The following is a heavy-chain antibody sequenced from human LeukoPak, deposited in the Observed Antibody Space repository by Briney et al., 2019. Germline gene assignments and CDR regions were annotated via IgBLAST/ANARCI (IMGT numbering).Heavy chain of an antibody. D-gene: IGHD3-16*01. CDR3: TRGAGWLIDY. CDR1: GGSISSYY. V-gene: IGHV4-59*01. Sequence: PSETLSLTCTVSGGSISSYYWSWIRQPPGKGLEWIGYFYNSGSSTYNPSLKSRVTISVDTSKEQLSLKVNSVTAADTAVYYCTRGAGWLIDYWGQGILVTVSS. J-gene: IGHJ4*02. CDR2: FYNSGSS.